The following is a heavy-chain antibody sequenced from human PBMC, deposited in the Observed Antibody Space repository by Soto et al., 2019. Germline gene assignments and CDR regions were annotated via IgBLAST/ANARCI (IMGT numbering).Heavy chain of an antibody. J-gene: IGHJ4*02. Sequence: QVQLQESGPGLVKPSQTLSLTCTVSGGSISSGGYYWSWIRQHPGKGLEWIGYIYYSGSTYYNPSLKIRVTISVDTSKNQFSLKLSSVTAADTAVYYCARDDYGDHFFDYWGQGTLVTVSS. D-gene: IGHD4-17*01. CDR2: IYYSGST. CDR1: GGSISSGGYY. CDR3: ARDDYGDHFFDY. V-gene: IGHV4-31*03.